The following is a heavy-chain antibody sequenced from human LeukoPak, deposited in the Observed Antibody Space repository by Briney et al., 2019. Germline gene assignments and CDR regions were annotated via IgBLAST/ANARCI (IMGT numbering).Heavy chain of an antibody. V-gene: IGHV3-7*01. CDR2: IKQDGSEK. D-gene: IGHD3-3*01. J-gene: IGHJ4*02. CDR1: GFTLSSYW. CDR3: ARDGAIFGVVISYDY. Sequence: GGSLRLSCAASGFTLSSYWMSWVRQAPGKGLEWVANIKQDGSEKYYVDSVKGRFTISRDNAKNSLYLQMNSLRAEDTAVYYCARDGAIFGVVISYDYWGQGTLVTVSS.